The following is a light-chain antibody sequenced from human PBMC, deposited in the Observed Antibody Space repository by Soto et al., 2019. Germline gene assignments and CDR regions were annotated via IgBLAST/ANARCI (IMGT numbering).Light chain of an antibody. CDR1: QSINNY. J-gene: IGKJ1*01. CDR3: QESYKTPRT. Sequence: DIQITQSPSSLAASVGDRVSITCRASQSINNYLHWCQQEPGKAPTLLIYAASTLRSGVPSRFSGSGSGREFTLNISSLHPEEYATYFCQESYKTPRTFGKGTKLDIK. V-gene: IGKV1-39*01. CDR2: AAS.